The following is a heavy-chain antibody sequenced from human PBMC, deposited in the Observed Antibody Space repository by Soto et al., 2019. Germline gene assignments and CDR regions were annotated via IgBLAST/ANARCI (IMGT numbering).Heavy chain of an antibody. D-gene: IGHD5-18*01. J-gene: IGHJ4*02. Sequence: PGGSLRLSCASSVFTFSSYGMHWVRQAPGKGLEWVAVISYDGSNKYYADSVKGRFTISRDNSKNTLYLQMNSLRAEDTAVYYCAKAQDVDTAYDYWGQGTLVTVSS. CDR2: ISYDGSNK. V-gene: IGHV3-30*18. CDR3: AKAQDVDTAYDY. CDR1: VFTFSSYG.